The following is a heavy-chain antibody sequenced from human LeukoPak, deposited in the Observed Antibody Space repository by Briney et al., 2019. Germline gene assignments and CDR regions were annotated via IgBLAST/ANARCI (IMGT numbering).Heavy chain of an antibody. J-gene: IGHJ6*02. V-gene: IGHV4-34*01. Sequence: SETLPLTCAVYGGSFSGYYWSWIRQPPGKGLEWIGEINHSGSTNYNPSLKSRVTISVDTSKNQFSLKLSSVTAADTAVYYCARGRGYCSGGSCYSGNYYYGMDVWGQGTTVTVSS. CDR2: INHSGST. CDR1: GGSFSGYY. D-gene: IGHD2-15*01. CDR3: ARGRGYCSGGSCYSGNYYYGMDV.